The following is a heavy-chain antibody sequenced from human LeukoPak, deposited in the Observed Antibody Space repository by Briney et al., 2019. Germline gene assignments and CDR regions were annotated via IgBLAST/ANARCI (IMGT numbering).Heavy chain of an antibody. V-gene: IGHV3-23*01. Sequence: GGSLRLSCAASGFTFSSDAMSWVRQAPGKGLEWVSAISGSGGSTYYADSVKGRFTISRDNSKNTLYLQMNSLRAEDTAVYYCAKDLEGLQLWSHYYYYYMDVWGKGTTVTVSS. CDR1: GFTFSSDA. CDR2: ISGSGGST. J-gene: IGHJ6*03. D-gene: IGHD5-18*01. CDR3: AKDLEGLQLWSHYYYYYMDV.